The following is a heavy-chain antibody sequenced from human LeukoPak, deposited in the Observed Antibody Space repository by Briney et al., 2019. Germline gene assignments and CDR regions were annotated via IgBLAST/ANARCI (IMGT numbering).Heavy chain of an antibody. CDR3: ARVGSSDLDY. CDR1: GFTFSRYW. J-gene: IGHJ4*02. D-gene: IGHD6-19*01. Sequence: GGSLRLSCAASGFTFSRYWMSWVRQAPGKGLEWVANIKQDGSEKYYVDSVKGRFTISRDNAKNSLYLQMNSLRAEDTAVYYCARVGSSDLDYWGQGTLVTVSS. CDR2: IKQDGSEK. V-gene: IGHV3-7*04.